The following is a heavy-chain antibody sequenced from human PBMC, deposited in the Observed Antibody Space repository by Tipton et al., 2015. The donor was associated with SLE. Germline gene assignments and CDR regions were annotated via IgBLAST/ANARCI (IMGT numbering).Heavy chain of an antibody. D-gene: IGHD1-20*01. CDR1: GGSISSSSYY. CDR3: AVITGTTVDY. Sequence: LRLSCTVSGGSISSSSYYWGWIRQPPGKGLEWIGEINHSGSTNYNPSLKSRVPISVDTSKNQLSLKLSSVTAADTAVYYCAVITGTTVDYWGQGTLVTVSS. V-gene: IGHV4-39*07. J-gene: IGHJ4*02. CDR2: INHSGST.